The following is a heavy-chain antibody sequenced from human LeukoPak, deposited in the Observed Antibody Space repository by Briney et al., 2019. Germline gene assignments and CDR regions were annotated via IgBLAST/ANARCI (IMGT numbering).Heavy chain of an antibody. Sequence: SETLPLTCTVSGGSISSYYWSWIRQPPGKGLEWIGYIYYSGSTNYNPSLKSRVTMLIDTSKNQFSLRLSSVTAADTAVYYCARDLMGATAWFDPWGQGALVTVSS. CDR3: ARDLMGATAWFDP. D-gene: IGHD1-26*01. CDR1: GGSISSYY. CDR2: IYYSGST. V-gene: IGHV4-59*12. J-gene: IGHJ5*02.